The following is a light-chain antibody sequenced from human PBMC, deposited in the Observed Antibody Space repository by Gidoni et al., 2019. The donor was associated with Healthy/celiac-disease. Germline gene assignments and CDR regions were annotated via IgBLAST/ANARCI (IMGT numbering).Light chain of an antibody. V-gene: IGKV3D-20*01. Sequence: ELLLAQSPATLSLSPGERATLACGASQSVSSSYLAWYQQKPGLAPRLLIYDASSRATGIPDRSSGSGSGTDFTLTISRLEPEDFAVYYCQQYDRSRYTFGQGTKLEIK. J-gene: IGKJ2*01. CDR2: DAS. CDR3: QQYDRSRYT. CDR1: QSVSSSY.